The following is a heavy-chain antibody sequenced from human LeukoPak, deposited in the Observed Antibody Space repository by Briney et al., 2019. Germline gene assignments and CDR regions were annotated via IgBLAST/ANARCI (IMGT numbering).Heavy chain of an antibody. CDR2: ISGNGDP. Sequence: PGGSLRLSCATSQFNFNKFGMTWVRQAPGKGLEWVSSISGNGDPQYADSVQGRFAISRDNSKTTLYLQMNSLRADDTAVYYCAKDLPTPYFDYWGQGTLVTVSS. CDR3: AKDLPTPYFDY. CDR1: QFNFNKFG. V-gene: IGHV3-23*01. J-gene: IGHJ4*02. D-gene: IGHD4-23*01.